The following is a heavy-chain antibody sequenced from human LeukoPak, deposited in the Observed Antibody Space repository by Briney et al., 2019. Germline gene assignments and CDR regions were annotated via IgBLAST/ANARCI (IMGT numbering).Heavy chain of an antibody. CDR1: GFNFSTFS. Sequence: PGGSLRLSCKGSGFNFSTFSLNWVRQAPGKGLEWVASISYSSTFIDYADSVKGRFTISRDNTQSSVFLQMNSLRDDDTAAYFCARGGDVYNAYLDFWGQGTLLSVSS. CDR2: ISYSSTFI. D-gene: IGHD5-24*01. J-gene: IGHJ4*02. V-gene: IGHV3-21*06. CDR3: ARGGDVYNAYLDF.